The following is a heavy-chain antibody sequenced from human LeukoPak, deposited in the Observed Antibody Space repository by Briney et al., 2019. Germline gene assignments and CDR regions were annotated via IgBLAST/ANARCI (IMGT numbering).Heavy chain of an antibody. Sequence: SVKVSCKASGYTFTRYDINWVRQATGQGLEWMGGIIPIFGTANYAQKFQGRVTITTDESTSTAYMELSSLRSEDTAVYYCAREPRRYGSYLDYWGQGTLVTVSS. D-gene: IGHD1-26*01. CDR3: AREPRRYGSYLDY. CDR2: IIPIFGTA. V-gene: IGHV1-69*05. J-gene: IGHJ4*02. CDR1: GYTFTRYD.